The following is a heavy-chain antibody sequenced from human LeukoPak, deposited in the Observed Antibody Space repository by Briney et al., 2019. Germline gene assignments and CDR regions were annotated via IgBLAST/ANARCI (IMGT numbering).Heavy chain of an antibody. CDR3: ARDQRFAFDY. CDR1: GFTFNVYN. V-gene: IGHV3-48*02. CDR2: IRTSAASAYNT. D-gene: IGHD3-16*01. J-gene: IGHJ4*02. Sequence: GGSLRLSCAASGFTFNVYNMNWVRRAPGRGLEWVANIRTSAASAYNTNYADSVQGRVIISRDDAKKTLYLHMNGLRDDDTAVYYCARDQRFAFDYWGQGILVTVSS.